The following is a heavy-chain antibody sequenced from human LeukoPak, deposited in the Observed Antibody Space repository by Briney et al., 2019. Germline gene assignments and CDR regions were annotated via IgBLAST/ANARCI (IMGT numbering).Heavy chain of an antibody. V-gene: IGHV1-2*06. CDR1: GYTFTDYA. CDR3: TRDLTMSGPIGY. CDR2: IDPHSGGT. J-gene: IGHJ4*02. Sequence: ASVKVSCKASGYTFTDYAIHWVRQAPGQGLEWVGRIDPHSGGTNYAQKFQGRVTLTRDASIGTAYMELRRLRSDDTAFYYCTRDLTMSGPIGYWGQETLVTVSS. D-gene: IGHD2/OR15-2a*01.